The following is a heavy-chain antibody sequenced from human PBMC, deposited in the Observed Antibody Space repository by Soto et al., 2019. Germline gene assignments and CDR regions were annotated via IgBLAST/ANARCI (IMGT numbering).Heavy chain of an antibody. CDR2: IIPIFGTA. D-gene: IGHD4-17*01. CDR1: GGTFSSYA. J-gene: IGHJ5*02. CDR3: ARDQVAPVTTLNWFDP. V-gene: IGHV1-69*01. Sequence: QVQLVQSGAEVKKPGSSVKVSCKASGGTFSSYAISWVRQAPVQGLDWMGGIIPIFGTANYAQKFQGRVTITSDESTSTAYMELSSLRSEDTDVYYCARDQVAPVTTLNWFDPWGQGTLVTVSS.